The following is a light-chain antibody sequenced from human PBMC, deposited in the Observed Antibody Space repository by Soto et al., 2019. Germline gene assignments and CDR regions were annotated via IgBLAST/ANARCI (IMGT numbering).Light chain of an antibody. V-gene: IGLV2-14*03. CDR1: SSDVGGYNY. J-gene: IGLJ2*01. CDR3: SSYTSSSVV. Sequence: QSALTQPASVSGSPGELITISCTGTSSDVGGYNYVSWYQHHPGKAPKLMIYDVSTRPSGVSNRFSGSKSGNTASLTISGLQAEDEADYYCSSYTSSSVVFGGGTKLTVL. CDR2: DVS.